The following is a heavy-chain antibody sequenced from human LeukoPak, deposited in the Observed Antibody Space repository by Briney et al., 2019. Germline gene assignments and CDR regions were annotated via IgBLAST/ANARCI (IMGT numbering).Heavy chain of an antibody. CDR1: GFTFSSYA. CDR3: AKAPYRSTIYGFDP. V-gene: IGHV3-23*01. CDR2: ISDRGASA. D-gene: IGHD6-13*01. J-gene: IGHJ5*02. Sequence: GGSLRLSCAVSGFTFSSYAMNWVRQPPGKGLEWVSVISDRGASAYYADSVKGRFTISRDNSKNTLYLQMNSLRAEDTAVYYCAKAPYRSTIYGFDPWGEGTLVTVSS.